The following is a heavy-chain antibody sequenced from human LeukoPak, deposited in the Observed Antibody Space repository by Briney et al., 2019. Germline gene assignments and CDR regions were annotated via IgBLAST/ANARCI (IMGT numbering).Heavy chain of an antibody. CDR2: ISGSGDNT. CDR3: ARDVGSGYFAFAY. Sequence: GGSLRLSCAASGFTFSTYAMTWVRQAPGKGLEWVSTISGSGDNTYYADSVKDRFTISRDNSKNTLYLQMNSLRAEDTAVYYCARDVGSGYFAFAYWGQGTLVTVSS. CDR1: GFTFSTYA. D-gene: IGHD3-22*01. J-gene: IGHJ4*02. V-gene: IGHV3-23*01.